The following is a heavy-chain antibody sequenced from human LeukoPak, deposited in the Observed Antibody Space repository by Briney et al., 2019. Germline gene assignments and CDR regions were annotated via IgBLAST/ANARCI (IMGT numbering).Heavy chain of an antibody. CDR3: ASGYEDY. CDR2: INPDSGGT. Sequence: APVKVSCKASGYTFTSYGISWVRQAPGQGLEWMGRINPDSGGTNYAQKFQGRVTMTRDTSISTAYMGLSRLRSDDTAVYYCASGYEDYWGQGTLVTVTS. D-gene: IGHD5-12*01. V-gene: IGHV1-2*06. J-gene: IGHJ4*02. CDR1: GYTFTSYG.